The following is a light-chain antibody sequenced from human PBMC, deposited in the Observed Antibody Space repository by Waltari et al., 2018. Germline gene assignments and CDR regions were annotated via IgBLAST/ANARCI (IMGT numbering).Light chain of an antibody. J-gene: IGKJ1*01. CDR3: QQRSDLPPIT. CDR1: KSISTY. Sequence: IVLTQSPATLSLSPGERATLSCRASKSISTYLAWYQQKPGKAPRPLISDASYRATGIPARFSGSGSGTDFTLTISSLEPEDFAVYYCQQRSDLPPITFGQGTKVE. CDR2: DAS. V-gene: IGKV3-11*01.